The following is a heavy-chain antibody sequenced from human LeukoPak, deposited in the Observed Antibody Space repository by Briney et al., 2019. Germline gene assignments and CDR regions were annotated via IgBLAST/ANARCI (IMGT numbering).Heavy chain of an antibody. J-gene: IGHJ2*01. D-gene: IGHD7-27*01. V-gene: IGHV4-59*08. CDR1: GGSISGFY. Sequence: SETLSLTCSVSGGSISGFYWSWIRQPPGKRLEWIGYIYYSGSTNYNPSIKSRLTMSVDTSKNQFSLKMSSVTAADTAVYYCARHPDWGWWYFDLWGRGTLVTVSS. CDR2: IYYSGST. CDR3: ARHPDWGWWYFDL.